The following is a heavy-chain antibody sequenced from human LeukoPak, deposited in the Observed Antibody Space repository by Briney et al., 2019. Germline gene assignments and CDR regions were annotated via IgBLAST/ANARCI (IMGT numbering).Heavy chain of an antibody. CDR3: ATRYCSGTSCYRGAFDV. V-gene: IGHV3-66*02. CDR2: IYSGGDT. D-gene: IGHD2-2*02. Sequence: GGSLRLSCAASGFTFVTYTMSWVRQAPGKGLEWVSLIYSGGDTYYADSVKGRFTISRDNSKNTLYLQMNNLRADDTAVYYCATRYCSGTSCYRGAFDVWGQGTMVTVSS. J-gene: IGHJ3*01. CDR1: GFTFVTYT.